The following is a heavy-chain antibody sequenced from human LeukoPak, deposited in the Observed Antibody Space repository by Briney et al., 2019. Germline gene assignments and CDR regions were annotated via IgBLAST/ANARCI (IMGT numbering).Heavy chain of an antibody. CDR1: GASISSYY. D-gene: IGHD2-15*01. Sequence: RTSETLSLTCTVSGASISSYYWSWIRQPPGKGLEWIGDIYYSGSIKYNPSLKSRVTMSVDTSKNQFSLKLSSVTAADTAVYYCASRGAGWRGDAFDIWGQGTMVTVSS. J-gene: IGHJ3*02. V-gene: IGHV4-59*12. CDR3: ASRGAGWRGDAFDI. CDR2: IYYSGSI.